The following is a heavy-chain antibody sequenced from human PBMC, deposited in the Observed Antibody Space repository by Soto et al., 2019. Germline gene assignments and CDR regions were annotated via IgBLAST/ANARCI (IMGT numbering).Heavy chain of an antibody. CDR2: ITKTGDT. D-gene: IGHD6-13*01. Sequence: PGGSLRLSCETSGFTFSNCVMTWVRQAPGKGLEWVSVITKTGDTDYADSVKGRFTISRDNSKNTVYLQMDSLRAEDTAVYYCAKGLLNGRWYAADWGQGTVVTVSS. V-gene: IGHV3-23*01. CDR1: GFTFSNCV. J-gene: IGHJ4*02. CDR3: AKGLLNGRWYAAD.